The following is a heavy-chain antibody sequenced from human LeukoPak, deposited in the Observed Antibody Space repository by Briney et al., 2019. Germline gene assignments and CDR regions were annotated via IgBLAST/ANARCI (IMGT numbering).Heavy chain of an antibody. J-gene: IGHJ5*02. V-gene: IGHV4-59*01. D-gene: IGHD6-19*01. Sequence: PGGSLRLSCAASGFTFSSYSMNWVRQAPGKGRGWIGLIYKIGSTNYNPSLKSRVTISVDTSKNQFSLKLSSVTAADTAVYYCARGDSSGWERGNPSLIFDPWGQGTLVTVSS. CDR2: IYKIGST. CDR3: ARGDSSGWERGNPSLIFDP. CDR1: GFTFSSYS.